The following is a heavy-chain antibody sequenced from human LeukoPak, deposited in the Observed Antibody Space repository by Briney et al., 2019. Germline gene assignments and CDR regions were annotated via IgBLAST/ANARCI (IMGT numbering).Heavy chain of an antibody. CDR2: INPSGGRT. CDR3: ATDPGEMATIEEY. V-gene: IGHV1-46*01. J-gene: IGHJ4*02. D-gene: IGHD5-24*01. CDR1: RYTFSSYY. Sequence: ASVKVSCKASRYTFSSYYIKWVRQAPGQGLEWVGIINPSGGRTSYAQKFQGRLTMTRDMSTSTVFMELSSLRSDDTAVYYCATDPGEMATIEEYWGQGTLVIVSS.